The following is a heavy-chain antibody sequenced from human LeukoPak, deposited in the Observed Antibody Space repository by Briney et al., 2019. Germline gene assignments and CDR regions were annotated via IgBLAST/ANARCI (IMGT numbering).Heavy chain of an antibody. CDR3: ARDLSLAMPGGFDY. V-gene: IGHV3-21*01. CDR1: GYTHRRHN. Sequence: GGSLRLSCASSGYTHRRHNMKWVTQAWTRGRGEVSTISSGSYYILYADSVRGRYTIPRDNFRNSVFLEVNSLRAEDTARYYCARDLSLAMPGGFDYWGQGILVTVSS. CDR2: ISSGSYYI. D-gene: IGHD1-26*01. J-gene: IGHJ4*02.